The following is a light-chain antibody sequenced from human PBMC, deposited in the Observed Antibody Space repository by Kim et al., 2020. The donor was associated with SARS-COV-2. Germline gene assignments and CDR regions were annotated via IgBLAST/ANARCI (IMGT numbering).Light chain of an antibody. Sequence: GDRVTITCRASQSIFIHLAWYQQKPGKAPKLLIYKASSLESGVPSRFSGSGSGTEFTLTISSLQPDDFATYYCQQYVGYSRTFGQGTKVDIK. V-gene: IGKV1-5*03. CDR1: QSIFIH. CDR3: QQYVGYSRT. CDR2: KAS. J-gene: IGKJ1*01.